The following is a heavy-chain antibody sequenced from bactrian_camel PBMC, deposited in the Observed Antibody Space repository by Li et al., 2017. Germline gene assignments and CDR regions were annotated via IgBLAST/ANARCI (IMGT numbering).Heavy chain of an antibody. CDR1: GFTHNNY. CDR3: AADVGMMSGDCRPNY. V-gene: IGHV3S53*01. Sequence: HVQLVESGGGSVQAGGSLRLSCKASGFTHNNYMGWFRQAPGEQREGVAAIDCDGITRYADSVKGRFTISQDATNTVHLQMNNLKAEDTAIYYCAADVGMMSGDCRPNYWGQGTQVTVS. D-gene: IGHD7*01. J-gene: IGHJ4*01. CDR2: IDCDGIT.